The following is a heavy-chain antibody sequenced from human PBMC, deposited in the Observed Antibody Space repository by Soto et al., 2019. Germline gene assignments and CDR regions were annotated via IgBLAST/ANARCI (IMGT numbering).Heavy chain of an antibody. J-gene: IGHJ5*02. V-gene: IGHV4-59*01. Sequence: SETLSLTCTVSGGSISSYYWSWIRQPPGKGLERIGYIYYSGSTNYNPSLKSRVTISVDTSKNQFSLKLSSVTAADTAVYYCARVGCSGGSCYGTFPFGPWGQGTLVTVSS. CDR3: ARVGCSGGSCYGTFPFGP. CDR1: GGSISSYY. CDR2: IYYSGST. D-gene: IGHD2-15*01.